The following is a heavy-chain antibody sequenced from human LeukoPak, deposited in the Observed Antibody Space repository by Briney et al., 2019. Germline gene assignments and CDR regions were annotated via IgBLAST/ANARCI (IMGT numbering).Heavy chain of an antibody. Sequence: GGSLRLSCAASGFSFRGYGMHWVRQAPGKGLEYVSAISADGGTTYYADSVKDRFIISRDNSKNTLYLQMGSLRNEDMAVYYCARARGGPPFDYWGQGALVTVSS. CDR1: GFSFRGYG. CDR2: ISADGGTT. CDR3: ARARGGPPFDY. V-gene: IGHV3-64*02. J-gene: IGHJ4*02.